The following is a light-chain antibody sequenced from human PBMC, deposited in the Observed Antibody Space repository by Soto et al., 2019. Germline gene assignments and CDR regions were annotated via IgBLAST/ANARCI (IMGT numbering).Light chain of an antibody. V-gene: IGLV2-18*02. J-gene: IGLJ3*02. CDR3: SSYTSSNTWV. Sequence: QSALTQPPSVSGSPGQSVAISCTGTSSDVGNYNRVSWYQQPPGTAPKVMIYEVTNRPSGVPDPFQGSKSGNTASLTNSGLQAEDEADYYCSSYTSSNTWVFGGGTKLTVL. CDR1: SSDVGNYNR. CDR2: EVT.